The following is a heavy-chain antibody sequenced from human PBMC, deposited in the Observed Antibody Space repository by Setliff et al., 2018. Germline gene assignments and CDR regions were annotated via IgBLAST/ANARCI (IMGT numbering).Heavy chain of an antibody. J-gene: IGHJ4*02. D-gene: IGHD3-10*01. CDR1: GFSFSDYY. CDR2: ISGSGITI. CDR3: AKVKKPLVRGSGFDC. Sequence: GSLRLSCAAAGFSFSDYYMSWVRQAPGKGLEWISKISGSGITIYYADSAKDRFTISRDNSKNTLYLQISSLRGEDTAVYYCAKVKKPLVRGSGFDCWGQGTLVTVSS. V-gene: IGHV3-11*04.